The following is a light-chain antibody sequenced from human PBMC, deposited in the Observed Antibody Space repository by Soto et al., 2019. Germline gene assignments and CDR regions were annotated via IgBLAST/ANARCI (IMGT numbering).Light chain of an antibody. V-gene: IGKV1-39*01. J-gene: IGKJ3*01. Sequence: IQMTQSPSSLSASVGDTVTITCVASQTIDRYLNWFQQKSGQAPKLLMNAASTLRSGVPSRFSASGSGTDFTLTISSLQTEDYATYYCQQSYNAPFNFGPGTKVDN. CDR1: QTIDRY. CDR2: AAS. CDR3: QQSYNAPFN.